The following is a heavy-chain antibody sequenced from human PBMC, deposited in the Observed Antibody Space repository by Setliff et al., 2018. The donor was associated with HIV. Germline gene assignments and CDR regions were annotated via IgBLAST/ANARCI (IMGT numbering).Heavy chain of an antibody. V-gene: IGHV4-59*11. J-gene: IGHJ4*02. CDR3: ARGHEWLRI. CDR1: GGSISSHY. Sequence: SETLSLTCTVSGGSISSHYWTWIRQPPGKGLEWIGYISYSGSTNYNPSLKSRVTISVDTSKNQFSLKLISVTAADTAVYYCARGHEWLRIWGQGMLVTVSS. D-gene: IGHD5-12*01. CDR2: ISYSGST.